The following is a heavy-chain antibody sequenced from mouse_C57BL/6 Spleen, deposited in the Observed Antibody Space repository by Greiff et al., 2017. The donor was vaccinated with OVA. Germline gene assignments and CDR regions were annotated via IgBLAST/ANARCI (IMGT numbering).Heavy chain of an antibody. CDR3: TRDNDYDGGWFAY. CDR1: GFTFSSYA. Sequence: EVKVEESGEGLVKPGGSLKLSCAASGFTFSSYAMSWVRQTPEKRLEWVAYISSGGDYIYYADTVKGRFTISRDNARNTLYLQLSSLKSEDTAVYYCTRDNDYDGGWFAYWGQGTLVTVSA. CDR2: ISSGGDYI. V-gene: IGHV5-9-1*02. J-gene: IGHJ3*01. D-gene: IGHD2-4*01.